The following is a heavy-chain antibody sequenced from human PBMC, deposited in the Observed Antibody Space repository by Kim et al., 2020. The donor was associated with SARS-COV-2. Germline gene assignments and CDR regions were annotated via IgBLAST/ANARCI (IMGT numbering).Heavy chain of an antibody. J-gene: IGHJ4*02. CDR3: ARDFLDDSPFNFDY. Sequence: ASVKVSCRTSGYTFRTYAVQWVRQAPGQGLEWIGWVNAGNGHTQYSPKFQGRVAMTRDTFATTAHMELSGLTSEDTAVYYCARDFLDDSPFNFDYWGQGALVTVSS. D-gene: IGHD3-22*01. V-gene: IGHV1-3*01. CDR1: GYTFRTYA. CDR2: VNAGNGHT.